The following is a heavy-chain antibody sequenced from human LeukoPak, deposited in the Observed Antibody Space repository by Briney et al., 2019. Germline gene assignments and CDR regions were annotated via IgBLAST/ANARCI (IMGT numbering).Heavy chain of an antibody. Sequence: PGRSLRLSCAASGFTFSSYAMHWVRQAPGKRLEWVAVISYDGSNKYYADSVKGRFTISRDNSKNTLYLQMNSLRAEDTAVYYCARALVVVAATPDYWGQGTLVTVSS. CDR2: ISYDGSNK. CDR1: GFTFSSYA. V-gene: IGHV3-30-3*01. D-gene: IGHD2-15*01. J-gene: IGHJ4*02. CDR3: ARALVVVAATPDY.